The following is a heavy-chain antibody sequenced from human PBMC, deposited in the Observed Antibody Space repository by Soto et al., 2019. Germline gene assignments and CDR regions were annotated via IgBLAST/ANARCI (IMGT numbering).Heavy chain of an antibody. J-gene: IGHJ6*02. CDR2: INHSGST. CDR1: GGSFSGYY. V-gene: IGHV4-34*01. Sequence: SETLSLTCAVYGGSFSGYYWSWIRQPPGKGLEWIGEINHSGSTNYNPSLKSRVTISVDTSKNQFSLKLSSVTAADTAVYYCARGGSYDFWSGYYRRSYYYSGMDVCGQGPTVTVYS. CDR3: ARGGSYDFWSGYYRRSYYYSGMDV. D-gene: IGHD3-3*01.